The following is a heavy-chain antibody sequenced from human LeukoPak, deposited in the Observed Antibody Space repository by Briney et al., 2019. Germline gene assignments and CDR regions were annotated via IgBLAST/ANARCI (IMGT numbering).Heavy chain of an antibody. CDR2: IYYSGST. J-gene: IGHJ4*02. CDR3: ARDLPPFDY. D-gene: IGHD1-14*01. CDR1: GGSISSHY. Sequence: SEILSLTCTVSGGSISSHYWSWIRQPPGKGLEWIGYIYYSGSTNYNPSLKSRVTISVDTSKNQFSLKLSSVTAADTAVYYCARDLPPFDYWGQGTLVTVSS. V-gene: IGHV4-59*11.